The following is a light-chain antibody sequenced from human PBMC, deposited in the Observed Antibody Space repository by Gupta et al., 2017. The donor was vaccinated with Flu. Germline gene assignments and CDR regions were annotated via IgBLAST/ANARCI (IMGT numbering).Light chain of an antibody. CDR2: FDN. CDR3: EVWDESLGGRGV. J-gene: IGLJ3*02. Sequence: VTIACSGSSSNIGSNAVNCYQQLPGAAPNLLIYFDNQRRSGVPERFSGSKSGTSAALAISGLQSEEEAVYYYEVWDESLGGRGVFGGGTKLTVL. CDR1: SSNIGSNA. V-gene: IGLV1-44*01.